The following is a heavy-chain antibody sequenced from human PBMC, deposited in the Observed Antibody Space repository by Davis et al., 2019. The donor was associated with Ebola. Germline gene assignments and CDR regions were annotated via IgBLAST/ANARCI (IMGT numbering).Heavy chain of an antibody. V-gene: IGHV3-30*18. J-gene: IGHJ4*02. Sequence: PGGSLRLSCAASGFTFSSYGMHWARQAPGKGLEWVAVISYDGSNKYYADSVKGRFTISRDNSKNTLYLQMNSLRAEDTAVYYCAKDNEQLVAYFDYWGQGTLVTVSS. CDR3: AKDNEQLVAYFDY. CDR2: ISYDGSNK. CDR1: GFTFSSYG. D-gene: IGHD6-6*01.